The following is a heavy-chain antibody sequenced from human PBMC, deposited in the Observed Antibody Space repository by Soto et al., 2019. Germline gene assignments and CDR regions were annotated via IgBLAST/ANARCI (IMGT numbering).Heavy chain of an antibody. Sequence: SETLSLTCTVSGISISSYYWSWIRQPPGKGLEWIAYIYYSGITDYNPSLKSRVTISVDTSKNQFSLKLSSVTAADTAVYYCARVYDFWSGYYWFDPWGQGTQVTVSS. V-gene: IGHV4-59*01. CDR1: GISISSYY. D-gene: IGHD3-3*01. CDR2: IYYSGIT. CDR3: ARVYDFWSGYYWFDP. J-gene: IGHJ5*02.